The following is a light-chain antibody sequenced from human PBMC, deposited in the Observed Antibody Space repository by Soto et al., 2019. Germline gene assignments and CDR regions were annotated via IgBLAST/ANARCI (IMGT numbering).Light chain of an antibody. V-gene: IGLV2-14*03. J-gene: IGLJ1*01. CDR1: SSDVGGYNV. CDR3: SSYTSSYTYV. Sequence: QSALTQPASVSGSPGQSVTISCAGTSSDVGGYNVVSWYQQHPGKAPQLMIYDVSSRPSGVSNRFSGSKSGNTASLTISGLKAEDEADYYCSSYTSSYTYVFGTGTKLTVL. CDR2: DVS.